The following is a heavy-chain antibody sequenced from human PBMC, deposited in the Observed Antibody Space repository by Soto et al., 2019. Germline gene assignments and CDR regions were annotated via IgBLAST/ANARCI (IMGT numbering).Heavy chain of an antibody. CDR1: GYSFTSYW. CDR3: ARTIFGVVTTYYGMDL. J-gene: IGHJ6*02. D-gene: IGHD3-3*01. V-gene: IGHV5-51*01. CDR2: IYPGDSDT. Sequence: GESLKISCKGSGYSFTSYWIGWVRQMPGKGLEWMGIIYPGDSDTRYSPSFQGQVTISADKSISTAYLQWSSLKASDTAMYYCARTIFGVVTTYYGMDLWGQGTTVTVSS.